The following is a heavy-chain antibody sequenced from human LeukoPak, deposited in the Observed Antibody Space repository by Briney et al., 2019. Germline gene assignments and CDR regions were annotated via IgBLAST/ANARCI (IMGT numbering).Heavy chain of an antibody. Sequence: PGGSLRLSCAASGFALSSHWMTWVRQVPGRGPEWVANVNRDGSETYYLDSAKGRFTISKDNAKNSLYLQMNSPRAEDTALYHCARNNGMDVWGQGTTVIVSS. CDR3: ARNNGMDV. CDR1: GFALSSHW. V-gene: IGHV3-7*03. J-gene: IGHJ6*02. CDR2: VNRDGSET.